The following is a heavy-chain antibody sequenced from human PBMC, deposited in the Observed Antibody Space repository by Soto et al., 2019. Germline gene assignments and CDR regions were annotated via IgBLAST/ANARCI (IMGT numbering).Heavy chain of an antibody. CDR3: ERMQFELERRSVNDY. CDR2: IDWDDDK. D-gene: IGHD1-1*01. CDR1: GFSLSTNGMC. J-gene: IGHJ4*02. Sequence: SAPTPVNPTQTLTLTCTFSGFSLSTNGMCVSWIRQPPGKALEWLARIDWDDDKYYSTSLKTRLTISKDTSKNQVVLTMTNMDPVDTATYYCERMQFELERRSVNDYWGQGTLVTVS. V-gene: IGHV2-70*11.